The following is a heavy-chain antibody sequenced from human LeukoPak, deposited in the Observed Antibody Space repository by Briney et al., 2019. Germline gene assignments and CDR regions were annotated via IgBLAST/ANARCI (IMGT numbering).Heavy chain of an antibody. V-gene: IGHV4-59*12. CDR3: ARGGHGDYILWRYFDL. D-gene: IGHD4-17*01. J-gene: IGHJ2*01. Sequence: PSETLSLTCTVSGGSISNYYWSWIRQPPGKGLEWIGYIYYSGTTNYNPSLKSRVTISVDTSKNQFSLKLNSVTAADTAVYYWARGGHGDYILWRYFDLWGRGTLVTASS. CDR2: IYYSGTT. CDR1: GGSISNYY.